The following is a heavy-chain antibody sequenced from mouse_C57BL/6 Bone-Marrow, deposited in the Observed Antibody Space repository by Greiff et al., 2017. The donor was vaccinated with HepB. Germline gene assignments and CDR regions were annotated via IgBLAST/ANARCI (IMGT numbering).Heavy chain of an antibody. CDR2: ISSGGDYI. D-gene: IGHD2-1*01. J-gene: IGHJ4*01. CDR1: GFTFSSYA. Sequence: EVNLVESGEGLVKPGGSLKLSCAASGFTFSSYAMSWVRQTPEKRLEWVAYISSGGDYIYYADTVKGRFTISRDNARNTLYLQMSSLKSEDTAMYYCTRGPFYPYAMDYWGQGTSVTVSS. CDR3: TRGPFYPYAMDY. V-gene: IGHV5-9-1*02.